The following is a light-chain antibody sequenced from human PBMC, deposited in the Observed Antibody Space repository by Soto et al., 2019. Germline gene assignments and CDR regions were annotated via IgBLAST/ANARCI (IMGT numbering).Light chain of an antibody. Sequence: EIVLTQSPGTLSLSPGERATLSCRASQSVSSSYLAWYQQKPGQAPRLLIYGASSRATGIPDRFSGSGSGTDFTLTISRLEPEDFAVYYCQQYGSSPPLYTFGQATKLEIK. J-gene: IGKJ2*01. CDR3: QQYGSSPPLYT. CDR2: GAS. V-gene: IGKV3-20*01. CDR1: QSVSSSY.